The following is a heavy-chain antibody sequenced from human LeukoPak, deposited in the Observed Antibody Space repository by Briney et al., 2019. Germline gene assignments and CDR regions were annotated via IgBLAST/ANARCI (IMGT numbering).Heavy chain of an antibody. J-gene: IGHJ5*02. V-gene: IGHV4-39*01. Sequence: SETLSLTCSVSGDSIRTNNYFWGWIRQPPGMGLEWIGSISYNGITYYNPSLKSRASVSVDTSKNQFSLNLNSVTAADAAIYYCARRPGHTWDMGNWFDPWGQGTLVTVSS. CDR3: ARRPGHTWDMGNWFDP. CDR1: GDSIRTNNYF. CDR2: ISYNGIT. D-gene: IGHD1-26*01.